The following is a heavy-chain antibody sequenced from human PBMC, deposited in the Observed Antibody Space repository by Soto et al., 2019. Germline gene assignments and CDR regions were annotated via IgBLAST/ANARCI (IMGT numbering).Heavy chain of an antibody. CDR1: GLTFNNYG. V-gene: IGHV3-30*18. D-gene: IGHD3-16*01. Sequence: QVQLVESGGGVVQPGRSLRLSCAVSGLTFNNYGMHWVRQAPGKGLEWMALVSYDGSIKYYADSVKGRFTISRDNSKNTLYLQMNSLRTDDTAVYYCAKASQGLHLWVNKHAFDIWCQGTMVTVSS. J-gene: IGHJ3*02. CDR2: VSYDGSIK. CDR3: AKASQGLHLWVNKHAFDI.